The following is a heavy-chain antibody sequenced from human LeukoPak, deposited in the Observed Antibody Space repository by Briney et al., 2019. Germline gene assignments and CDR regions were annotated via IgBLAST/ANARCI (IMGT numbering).Heavy chain of an antibody. V-gene: IGHV3-33*01. J-gene: IGHJ5*02. D-gene: IGHD1-26*01. Sequence: GRSLRLSCAASGFTFNTYGMHWVRQAPGKGLEWVAIIWYDGSNENYADSVKGRFTISRDNSKNTLYLQMNSLRAEDTAMYYCVRGSPLGATTNWLDPWGHGTLVTVSS. CDR1: GFTFNTYG. CDR3: VRGSPLGATTNWLDP. CDR2: IWYDGSNE.